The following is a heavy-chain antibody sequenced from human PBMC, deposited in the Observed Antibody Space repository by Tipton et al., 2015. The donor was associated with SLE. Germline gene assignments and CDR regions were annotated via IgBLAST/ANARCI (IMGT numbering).Heavy chain of an antibody. V-gene: IGHV4-31*03. CDR2: ITYSGHT. D-gene: IGHD3-10*01. CDR1: GGPLNHGGYY. Sequence: TLSLTCSVSGGPLNHGGYYWNYIRQHPGEGLEWIGHITYSGHTLYNPSLQSRVTISVDTSKNQFSLKLTSVTAADTAVYFCATSRPWGVITQYFHHWGHGTVVIVSS. CDR3: ATSRPWGVITQYFHH. J-gene: IGHJ1*01.